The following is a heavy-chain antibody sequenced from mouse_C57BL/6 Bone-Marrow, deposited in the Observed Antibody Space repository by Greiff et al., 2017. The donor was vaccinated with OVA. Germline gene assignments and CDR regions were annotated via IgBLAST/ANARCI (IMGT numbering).Heavy chain of an antibody. D-gene: IGHD2-3*01. CDR2: IYPRSGNT. Sequence: VKLQESGAELARPGASVKLSCKASGYTFTSYGISWVKQRTGQGLEWIGEIYPRSGNTYYNEKLKGKATLTADKYSSTAYMELRSLPSDDSAVYFCARGWSRWLPYYAMDYWGQGTSVTVSS. CDR1: GYTFTSYG. CDR3: ARGWSRWLPYYAMDY. V-gene: IGHV1-81*01. J-gene: IGHJ4*01.